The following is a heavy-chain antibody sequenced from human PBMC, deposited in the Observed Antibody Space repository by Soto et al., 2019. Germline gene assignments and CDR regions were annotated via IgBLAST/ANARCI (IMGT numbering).Heavy chain of an antibody. CDR2: IMPIFRTP. J-gene: IGHJ6*02. CDR1: GGTSSNSA. CDR3: ARDKDRLQLGGNYYYILDV. V-gene: IGHV1-69*12. D-gene: IGHD2-2*01. Sequence: QVQLDQSGAEVKKPGSSVKLSCKASGGTSSNSAISWVRQAPGQGLEWMGGIMPIFRTPDYAQKFQARVTITADESTSTAYIELSGLKPDDTAVYYCARDKDRLQLGGNYYYILDVWGQGTTVTVSS.